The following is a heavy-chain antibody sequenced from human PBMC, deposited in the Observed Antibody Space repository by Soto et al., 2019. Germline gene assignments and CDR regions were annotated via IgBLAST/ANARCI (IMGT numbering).Heavy chain of an antibody. CDR3: ARGLVIRPYYYHGMDV. V-gene: IGHV4-30-4*01. CDR2: ISSIGST. J-gene: IGHJ6*02. CDR1: GGSISSGDYF. D-gene: IGHD3-9*01. Sequence: QVQLQESGPGLVKPSQTLSLTCTVSGGSISSGDYFWSWIRQSPGKGLEWIGYISSIGSTYYNPSLKSRVSVSRDTSKTQFSLQLSSVTSTDTAVYYCARGLVIRPYYYHGMDVWGQGTTVTVSS.